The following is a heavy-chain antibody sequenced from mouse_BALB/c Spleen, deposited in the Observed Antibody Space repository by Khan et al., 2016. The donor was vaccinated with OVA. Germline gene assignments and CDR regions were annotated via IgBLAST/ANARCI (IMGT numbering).Heavy chain of an antibody. CDR1: GYSITSDYA. CDR2: ISSSGST. J-gene: IGHJ4*01. V-gene: IGHV3-2*02. CDR3: ARDGSRYNYAMDY. Sequence: EVQLQESGPGLVKPSQSLSLTCTVTGYSITSDYAWNWIRQFPGNKLEWMGYISSSGSTNYNPALKSRISITRDTSKNKFFLQLNSVTTEDTATYYCARDGSRYNYAMDYWGHGPQSPSPQ. D-gene: IGHD2-3*01.